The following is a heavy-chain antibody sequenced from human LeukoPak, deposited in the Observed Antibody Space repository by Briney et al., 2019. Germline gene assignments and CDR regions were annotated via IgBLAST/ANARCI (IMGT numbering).Heavy chain of an antibody. CDR1: GFTFNSYW. CDR3: ARDSITMTVVVGDLDY. V-gene: IGHV3-7*01. J-gene: IGHJ4*02. Sequence: GGSLRLSCAASGFTFNSYWMSWVRQAPGKGLEWVANIKQDGSAKYYVDSVKGRFTISRDNAKNSLYLQMNSLRAEDTAVYYCARDSITMTVVVGDLDYWGQGTLVTVSS. D-gene: IGHD3-22*01. CDR2: IKQDGSAK.